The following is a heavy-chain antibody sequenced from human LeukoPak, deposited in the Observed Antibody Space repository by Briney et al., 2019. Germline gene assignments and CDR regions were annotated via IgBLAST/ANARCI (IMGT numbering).Heavy chain of an antibody. CDR3: ADYGVSGVRNNFY. V-gene: IGHV3-23*01. CDR2: ISVAFIT. CDR1: GLSFSSYA. J-gene: IGHJ4*02. Sequence: GGSLRLSCAASGLSFSSYAMRWVRQPPGKGLEWVSTISVAFITFYADSLKSRFTISRDNSRNTVYLQMTSLRADDTAVYYCADYGVSGVRNNFYWGLGTLVTVSS. D-gene: IGHD3-3*01.